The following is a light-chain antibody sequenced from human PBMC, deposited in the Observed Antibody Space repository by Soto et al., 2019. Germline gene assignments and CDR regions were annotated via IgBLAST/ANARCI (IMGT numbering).Light chain of an antibody. CDR1: SSDIGAHNF. CDR3: NSYTTSNTFV. CDR2: EVI. Sequence: SALTQPASVSGSPGQAITVSCSGTSSDIGAHNFVSWYQQHPGKAPKLIIYEVINRPSGVSDRFSGSKSGNTASLTISGLQSEDEADYYCNSYTTSNTFVSGSATKVTVL. J-gene: IGLJ1*01. V-gene: IGLV2-14*03.